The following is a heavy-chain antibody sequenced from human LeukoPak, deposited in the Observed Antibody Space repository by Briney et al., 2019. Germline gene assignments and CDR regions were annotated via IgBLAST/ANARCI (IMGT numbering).Heavy chain of an antibody. D-gene: IGHD3-22*01. CDR1: GYTFTGYY. CDR2: INPNSGGT. CDR3: ARDIRDGYYYFDY. Sequence: GASVKVSCKASGYTFTGYYMHWVRQAPGQGLEWMGWINPNSGGTNYAQKFQGRVTMTRDTSISTAYMELSRLRSDDTAVYYCARDIRDGYYYFDYWGQGTLVTVSS. V-gene: IGHV1-2*02. J-gene: IGHJ4*02.